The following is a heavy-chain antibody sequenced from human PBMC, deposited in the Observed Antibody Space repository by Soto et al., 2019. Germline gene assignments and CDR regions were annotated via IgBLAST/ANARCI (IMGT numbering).Heavy chain of an antibody. V-gene: IGHV4-39*01. J-gene: IGHJ6*02. D-gene: IGHD3-3*01. CDR1: GGSISSSSYY. CDR2: IYYSGST. Sequence: TSETLSLTCSVSGGSISSSSYYWGWIRQPPGKGLEWIGSIYYSGSTYYNPSLKSRVTISVDTSKNQFSLKLSSVTAADTAVYYCARHSYYDFWSGYYTGYYYYGMDVWGQGTTVTVSS. CDR3: ARHSYYDFWSGYYTGYYYYGMDV.